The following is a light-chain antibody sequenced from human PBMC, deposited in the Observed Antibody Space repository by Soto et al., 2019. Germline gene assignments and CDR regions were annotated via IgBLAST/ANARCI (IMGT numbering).Light chain of an antibody. CDR2: DAS. CDR3: LQRNNYPWT. CDR1: QSIISW. V-gene: IGKV1-5*01. J-gene: IGKJ1*01. Sequence: IQMNMSPSTLSATVGDRVTINFRASQSIISWLAFYQQKPGKAPKLLIYDASSLEGGAPSKFSGSGSGTEFTLTISSLQPEDFATYDCLQRNNYPWTFGQGTK.